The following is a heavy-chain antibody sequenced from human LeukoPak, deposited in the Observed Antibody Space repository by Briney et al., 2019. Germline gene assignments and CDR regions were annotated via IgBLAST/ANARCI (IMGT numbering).Heavy chain of an antibody. V-gene: IGHV3-30*02. Sequence: GGSLRLSCAASGFTFSSYGMHWVRQALGKGLEWVAFIRFDGSNNYDADSVKGRFTISRDNSKNTLYLQMNSLRADDTAVYYCTRAGVAVDNYFYYYMDVWGKGTTVTVSS. CDR2: IRFDGSNN. CDR3: TRAGVAVDNYFYYYMDV. D-gene: IGHD6-19*01. J-gene: IGHJ6*03. CDR1: GFTFSSYG.